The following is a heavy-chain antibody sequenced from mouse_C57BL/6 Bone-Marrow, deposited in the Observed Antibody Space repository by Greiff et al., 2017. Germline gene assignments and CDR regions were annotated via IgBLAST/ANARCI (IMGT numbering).Heavy chain of an antibody. CDR2: ISDGGSYT. J-gene: IGHJ2*01. CDR1: GFTFSSYA. V-gene: IGHV5-4*01. Sequence: DVHLVESGGGLVKPGGSLKLSCAASGFTFSSYAMSWVRQTPEKRLEWVATISDGGSYTYYPDNVKGRFTISRDNAKNNLYLQMSHLKSEDTAMYYCARRGDYFDYWGQGTTLTVSS. CDR3: ARRGDYFDY.